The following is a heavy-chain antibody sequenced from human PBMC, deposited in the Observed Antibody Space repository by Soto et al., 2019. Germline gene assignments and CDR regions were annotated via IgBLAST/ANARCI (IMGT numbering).Heavy chain of an antibody. CDR1: GFSFSSYW. J-gene: IGHJ4*02. CDR2: IDIAGSTT. D-gene: IGHD6-19*01. Sequence: GGSLRLSCAASGFSFSSYWMHWFRQTPGKGLVWVSRIDIAGSTTTYADSVQGRFTISRDNAKNTLYLQMNSLRAEDTAVYYCARDQTVAGPTTFDYCGQGTLVTVSS. CDR3: ARDQTVAGPTTFDY. V-gene: IGHV3-74*01.